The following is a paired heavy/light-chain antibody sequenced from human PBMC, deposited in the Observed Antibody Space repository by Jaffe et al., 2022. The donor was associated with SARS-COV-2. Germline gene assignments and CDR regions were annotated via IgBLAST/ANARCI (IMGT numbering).Light chain of an antibody. CDR2: GAS. V-gene: IGKV3-20*01. Sequence: EIVLTQSPGTLSLSPGERATLSCRASQSVSSSFLAWYQQKPGQAPRLLIYGASSRATGIPDRFSGSGSGTDFTLTISRLEPEDFAVYYCQQYGGSPQTFGQGTKVEIK. CDR1: QSVSSSF. J-gene: IGKJ1*01. CDR3: QQYGGSPQT.
Heavy chain of an antibody. J-gene: IGHJ4*02. CDR3: ARWGPVDPLPDY. CDR1: GYTFSTYG. Sequence: QVQLVQSGAEVKKPGASVKVSCKASGYTFSTYGISWVRQAPGQGHEWMGWISAHPGNTNYAQKFQGRVTMTTDISTSTAYMELRSLRSDDTAVYYCARWGPVDPLPDYWGQGTLVTVSS. V-gene: IGHV1-18*01. D-gene: IGHD2-15*01. CDR2: ISAHPGNT.